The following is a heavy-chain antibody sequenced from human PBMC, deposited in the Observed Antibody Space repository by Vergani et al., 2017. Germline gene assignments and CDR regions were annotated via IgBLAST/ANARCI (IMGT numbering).Heavy chain of an antibody. D-gene: IGHD2-15*01. CDR3: AISRPYCTSGSCPAI. J-gene: IGHJ4*02. CDR1: GESIRSGSHY. V-gene: IGHV4-61*02. CDR2: IHTGGST. Sequence: QVKLQESGPGLLKPSQTLSLTCTVSGESIRSGSHYWSWIRQPAGKGPEWIGHIHTGGSTDLNPSFKSRVSISVDTSKSQFSQKLNSVTVADTAVYYCAISRPYCTSGSCPAIWGQGTLVTVSS.